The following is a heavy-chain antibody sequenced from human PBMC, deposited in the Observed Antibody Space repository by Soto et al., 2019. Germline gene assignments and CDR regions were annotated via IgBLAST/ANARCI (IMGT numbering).Heavy chain of an antibody. J-gene: IGHJ6*02. CDR1: GLSFGDDA. V-gene: IGHV3-30-3*01. D-gene: IGHD3-3*01. CDR2: ITYDGSSK. CDR3: ARDVGTQMDFWSTSGMDV. Sequence: QVHLVESGGGVVQPGRSLRRSCAASGLSFGDDAMHWVRQAPGKGLEWVGVITYDGSSKYYADSVRGRFTISRDNSKSTLYLQMDSLITKDTAVYYCARDVGTQMDFWSTSGMDVWGQGTTVTVSS.